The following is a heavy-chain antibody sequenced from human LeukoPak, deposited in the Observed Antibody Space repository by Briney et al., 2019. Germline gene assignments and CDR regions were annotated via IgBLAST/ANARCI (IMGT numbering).Heavy chain of an antibody. CDR1: GFTFNNYA. J-gene: IGHJ4*02. D-gene: IGHD6-13*01. V-gene: IGHV3-23*01. CDR2: ISGFGGST. CDR3: ARRSGSSWSSFDY. Sequence: PGGSLRLSCAASGFTFNNYAMNWVRQAPGKGLEWVSGISGFGGSTYYAPSVKGRLTISRDNFGNMLYLHLDSLGVEDTAIYYCARRSGSSWSSFDYWGQGALVTVSS.